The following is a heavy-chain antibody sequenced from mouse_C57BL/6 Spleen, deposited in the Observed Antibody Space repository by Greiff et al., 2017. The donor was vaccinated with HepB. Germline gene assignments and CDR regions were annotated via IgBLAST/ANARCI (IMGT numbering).Heavy chain of an antibody. D-gene: IGHD1-1*01. Sequence: VQLQQSGAELVRPGTSVKVSCKASGYAFTNYLIEWVKQRPGQGLEWIGVINPGSGGTNYNEKFKGKATLTADKSSSTAYMQLSSLTSEDSAVYFCARSTVVAFYYFDYWGQGTTLTVSS. J-gene: IGHJ2*01. CDR1: GYAFTNYL. CDR3: ARSTVVAFYYFDY. CDR2: INPGSGGT. V-gene: IGHV1-54*01.